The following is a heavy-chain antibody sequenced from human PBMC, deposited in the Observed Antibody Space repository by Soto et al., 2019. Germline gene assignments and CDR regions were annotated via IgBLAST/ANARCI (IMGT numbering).Heavy chain of an antibody. V-gene: IGHV3-64*01. CDR1: GFTFSSYA. CDR3: ARHGRAVSLYYFDY. J-gene: IGHJ4*02. D-gene: IGHD1-26*01. Sequence: EVQLVESGGGLVQPGGSLRLSCAASGFTFSSYAMHWVRQAPGKGLEYVSAISSNGGSTYYANSVKGRFTISRDNSKNTLYLQIASLRAEHTAVYYCARHGRAVSLYYFDYWGQGTLVTVSS. CDR2: ISSNGGST.